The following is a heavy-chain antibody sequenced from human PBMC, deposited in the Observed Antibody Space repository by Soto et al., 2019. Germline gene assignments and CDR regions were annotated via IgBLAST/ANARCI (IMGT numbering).Heavy chain of an antibody. Sequence: QLQLQESGSGLVKPSQTLSLTCAVSGGSISSGGYSWSWIRQPPGKGLEWIGYIYHSGSTYYNPALKSRVTISVDRSKNQSSLKLSSVTAADTAVYYCAAGAIFGVVPLDYWGQGTLVTVSS. V-gene: IGHV4-30-2*01. D-gene: IGHD3-3*01. CDR2: IYHSGST. CDR3: AAGAIFGVVPLDY. CDR1: GGSISSGGYS. J-gene: IGHJ4*02.